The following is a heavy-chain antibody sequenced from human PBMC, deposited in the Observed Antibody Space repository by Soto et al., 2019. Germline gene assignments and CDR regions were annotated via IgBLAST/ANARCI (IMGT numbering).Heavy chain of an antibody. V-gene: IGHV4-30-2*01. CDR2: IYHSGST. Sequence: PPGKGLEWIGYIYHSGSTYYNPSLKSRVTISVDRSKNQFSLKLSSVTAADMVVYYSTRHTILTSGLGICAQPTFLSLHS. CDR3: TRHTILTSGLGICAQPTFLSLHS. D-gene: IGHD3-9*01. J-gene: IGHJ5*01.